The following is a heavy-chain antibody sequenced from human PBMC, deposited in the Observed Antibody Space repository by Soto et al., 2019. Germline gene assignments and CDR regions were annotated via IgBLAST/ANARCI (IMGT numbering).Heavy chain of an antibody. D-gene: IGHD6-13*01. V-gene: IGHV1-18*01. CDR3: ARLLSPGIAAAGTSGYYYGMDV. J-gene: IGHJ6*02. Sequence: ASVKVSCKASGYTFTSYGISWVRQAPGQGLEWMGWISAYNGNTNYAQKLQGRVTMTTDTSTSTAYMELRSLRSDDTAVYYCARLLSPGIAAAGTSGYYYGMDVWGQ. CDR1: GYTFTSYG. CDR2: ISAYNGNT.